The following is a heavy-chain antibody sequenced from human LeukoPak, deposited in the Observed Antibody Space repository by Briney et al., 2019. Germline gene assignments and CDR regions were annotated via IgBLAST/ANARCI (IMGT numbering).Heavy chain of an antibody. J-gene: IGHJ6*03. CDR1: GYTFTGYY. D-gene: IGHD5-18*01. Sequence: ASVKVSCKASGYTFTGYYMHWVRQAPGQGLEWMGWINPNSGGTSYAQKFQGRVTMTRDMSTSTVYMELSSLRSEDTAVYYCARDHGYSYGYDYYYYYMDVWGKGTTVTVSS. CDR3: ARDHGYSYGYDYYYYYMDV. CDR2: INPNSGGT. V-gene: IGHV1-2*02.